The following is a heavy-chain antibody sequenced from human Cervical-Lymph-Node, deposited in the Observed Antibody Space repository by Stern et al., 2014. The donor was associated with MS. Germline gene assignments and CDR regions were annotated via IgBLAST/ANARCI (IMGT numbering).Heavy chain of an antibody. J-gene: IGHJ4*02. V-gene: IGHV1-2*06. Sequence: QVQLVPSGAEMKKPGASVKVSCKASGYAFTAFLIHWVRQVPGQGLEWMGRLNPNSNDPTYAQNFQDRVTLTRYTSIGTAYLELSRLTSADTAVYYCAREATRIVVGIDYWGQGTQVTVSS. CDR3: AREATRIVVGIDY. CDR1: GYAFTAFL. CDR2: LNPNSNDP. D-gene: IGHD1-26*01.